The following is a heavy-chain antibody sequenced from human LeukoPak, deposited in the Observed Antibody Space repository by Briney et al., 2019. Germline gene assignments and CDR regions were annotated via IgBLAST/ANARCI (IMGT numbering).Heavy chain of an antibody. CDR2: IIPIFGTA. J-gene: IGHJ6*04. CDR1: GGTFSSYA. CDR3: ARDRYVGSSYEMDV. Sequence: GSSVKVSCKASGGTFSSYAISWVRQAPGQGLEWMGGIIPIFGTANYAQKFQGRVTITADESTSTAYMELSTLRSEDTAVYYCARDRYVGSSYEMDVWGKGTTVTVSS. V-gene: IGHV1-69*01. D-gene: IGHD6-13*01.